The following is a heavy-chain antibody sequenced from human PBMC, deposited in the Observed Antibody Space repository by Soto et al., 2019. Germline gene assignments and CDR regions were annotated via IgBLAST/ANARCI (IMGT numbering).Heavy chain of an antibody. CDR2: IYYTGST. CDR3: ARIEMASIK. J-gene: IGHJ4*02. V-gene: IGHV4-31*03. Sequence: SETLSLTCSVSGASIRSGGYYWSWLRQSPGKGLEWIGHIYYTGSTFYSPSLKSRLTISLDTSKNQFSLDLRSVTAADTAMYYCARIEMASIKWGQGTPVTVSS. CDR1: GASIRSGGYY.